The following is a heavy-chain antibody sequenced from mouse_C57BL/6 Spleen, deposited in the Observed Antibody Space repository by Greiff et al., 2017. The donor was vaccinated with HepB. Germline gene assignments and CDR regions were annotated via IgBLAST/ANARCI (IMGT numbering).Heavy chain of an antibody. CDR3: ARTAQATAMDY. Sequence: EVKLEESGGGLVKPGGSLKLSCAASGFTFSSYTMSWVRQTPEKRLEWVATISGGGGNTYYPDSVKGRFTISRDNAKNTLYLQMSSLRSEDTALYYCARTAQATAMDYWGQGTSVTVSS. CDR2: ISGGGGNT. D-gene: IGHD3-2*02. CDR1: GFTFSSYT. V-gene: IGHV5-9*01. J-gene: IGHJ4*01.